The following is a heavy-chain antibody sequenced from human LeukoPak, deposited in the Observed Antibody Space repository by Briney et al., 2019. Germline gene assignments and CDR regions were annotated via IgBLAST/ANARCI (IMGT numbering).Heavy chain of an antibody. CDR1: GGSISSYY. V-gene: IGHV4-59*08. CDR2: IYYSGST. Sequence: SETLSLTCTVSGGSISSYYWSWVRQPPGKGLEWIGYIYYSGSTNYNPSLKSRVTISVDTSKNQFSLKLSSVTAADTAVYYCARPGVGSGRYGAFDIWGQGTMVTVSS. CDR3: ARPGVGSGRYGAFDI. J-gene: IGHJ3*02. D-gene: IGHD5-18*01.